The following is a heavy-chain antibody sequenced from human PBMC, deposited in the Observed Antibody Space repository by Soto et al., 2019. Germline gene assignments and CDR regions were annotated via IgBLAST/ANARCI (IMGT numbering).Heavy chain of an antibody. Sequence: PGGSLRLSCVASGFTFSPYGMHWVRQAPGKGLEWVAVISYDGNNKYFADSVKGRFTISRDNSENTVYLQMNSLRAEDTAVYYCVKRFRIGSYSGGTGGLFDQWGQGTLVPVSS. CDR2: ISYDGNNK. J-gene: IGHJ4*02. CDR3: VKRFRIGSYSGGTGGLFDQ. V-gene: IGHV3-30*18. D-gene: IGHD1-26*01. CDR1: GFTFSPYG.